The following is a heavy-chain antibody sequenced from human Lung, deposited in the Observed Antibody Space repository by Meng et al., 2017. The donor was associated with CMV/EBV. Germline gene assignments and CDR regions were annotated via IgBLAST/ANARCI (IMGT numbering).Heavy chain of an antibody. CDR3: ASDYGGNSALY. J-gene: IGHJ4*02. CDR2: INHSGST. V-gene: IGHV4-34*01. D-gene: IGHD4-23*01. CDR1: GGSFSGYY. Sequence: GSXRLXCAVYGGSFSGYYWSWIRQPPGKGLEWIGEINHSGSTNYNPSLKSRVTISVDTSKNQFSLKLSSVTAADTAVYYCASDYGGNSALYWGQGTLVTVAS.